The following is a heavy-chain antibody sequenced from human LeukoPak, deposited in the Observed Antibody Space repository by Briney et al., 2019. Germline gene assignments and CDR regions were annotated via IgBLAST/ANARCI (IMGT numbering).Heavy chain of an antibody. J-gene: IGHJ4*02. D-gene: IGHD2-15*01. CDR3: ISGSYFVN. V-gene: IGHV3-7*05. Sequence: GESLKISCAASGFTFSTYWMSWVRQAPGKGLECVANIKPDGSEKYYVDSVKGRFTISRDNAKNSLYLQMNSLRAEDTAVYYCISGSYFVNWGQGTLVTVSS. CDR2: IKPDGSEK. CDR1: GFTFSTYW.